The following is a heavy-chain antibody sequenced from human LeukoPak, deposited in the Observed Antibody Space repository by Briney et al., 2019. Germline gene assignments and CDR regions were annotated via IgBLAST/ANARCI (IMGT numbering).Heavy chain of an antibody. V-gene: IGHV4-38-2*02. CDR2: IYHSGST. Sequence: SETLSLTCTVSGYSISSGYYWGWIRPPPGKGLEWIGSIYHSGSTYYNPSLKSRVTISVDTSKNQFSLKLSSVTAADTAVYYCARAKIVGATMTGAFDYWGQGTLVTVSS. CDR3: ARAKIVGATMTGAFDY. CDR1: GYSISSGYY. D-gene: IGHD1-26*01. J-gene: IGHJ4*02.